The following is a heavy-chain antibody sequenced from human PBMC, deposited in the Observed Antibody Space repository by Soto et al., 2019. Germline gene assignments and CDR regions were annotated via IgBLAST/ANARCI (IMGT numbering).Heavy chain of an antibody. CDR1: GYTFTSYG. D-gene: IGHD1-1*01. Sequence: QVHLVQSGAEVKKPGASVKVSCKGSGYTFTSYGITWVRQARGQGLEWMGWISAHNGNTDYAQKPQGRVTVTRDTSTSTAYMELRSLRSDDKAVYYCARGRYGDYWGQGALVTVSS. CDR3: ARGRYGDY. V-gene: IGHV1-18*01. J-gene: IGHJ4*02. CDR2: ISAHNGNT.